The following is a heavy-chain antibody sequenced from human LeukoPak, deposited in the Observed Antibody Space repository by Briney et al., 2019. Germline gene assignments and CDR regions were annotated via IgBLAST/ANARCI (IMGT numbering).Heavy chain of an antibody. CDR3: ARGQDYYGSGSYSLLY. J-gene: IGHJ4*02. Sequence: PGGSLRLSCAASGFTVSSNYMSWVRQPPGKGLEWIGEINHSGSTNYNPSPKSRVTISVDTSKNQFSLKLSSVTAADTAVYYCARGQDYYGSGSYSLLYWGQGTLVTVSS. CDR1: GFTVSSNY. D-gene: IGHD3-10*01. CDR2: INHSGST. V-gene: IGHV4-34*01.